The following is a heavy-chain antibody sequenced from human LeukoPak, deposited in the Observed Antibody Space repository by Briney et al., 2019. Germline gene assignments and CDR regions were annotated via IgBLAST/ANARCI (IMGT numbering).Heavy chain of an antibody. V-gene: IGHV3-33*01. Sequence: GGALRLSCAASGFTFSSYGMHWVRQAPGKGREGVAVIWYEGSNKYYVESVKGRFTISRDNSKNTLYLQMNGLRAEDTAVYYCASLRADQLLYKNWGQGTLVTVSS. CDR3: ASLRADQLLYKN. CDR1: GFTFSSYG. D-gene: IGHD2-2*02. CDR2: IWYEGSNK. J-gene: IGHJ4*02.